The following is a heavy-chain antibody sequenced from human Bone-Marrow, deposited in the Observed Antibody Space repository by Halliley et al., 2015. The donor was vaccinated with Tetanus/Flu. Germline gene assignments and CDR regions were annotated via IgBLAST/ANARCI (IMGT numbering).Heavy chain of an antibody. CDR3: ARDATTVVPFDY. Sequence: EWVGEINYRGGTNSNPSPKRRVSISVDKSKTRVSLRLRSVTAADTAVYYCARDATTVVPFDYWVQGTQVTVSS. D-gene: IGHD2-15*01. CDR2: INYRGGT. V-gene: IGHV4-34*01. J-gene: IGHJ4*02.